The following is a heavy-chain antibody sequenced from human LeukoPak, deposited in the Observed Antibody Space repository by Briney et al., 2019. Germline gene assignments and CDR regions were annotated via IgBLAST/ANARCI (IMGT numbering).Heavy chain of an antibody. Sequence: GGSLRLSCAANGFTFSSHGMHWVRQAPGKGPEWVSAIRGGGGSAFYADSVKGRFTISRDNSKYTLFLQMNSLRAEDTAVYYCARDPNGDYIGAFDMWGPGTMVTVSS. D-gene: IGHD4-17*01. CDR2: IRGGGGSA. J-gene: IGHJ3*02. V-gene: IGHV3-23*01. CDR1: GFTFSSHG. CDR3: ARDPNGDYIGAFDM.